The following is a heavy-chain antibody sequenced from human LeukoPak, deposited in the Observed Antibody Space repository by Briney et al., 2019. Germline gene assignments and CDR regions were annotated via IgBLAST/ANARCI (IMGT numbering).Heavy chain of an antibody. CDR2: ISTYNGNT. D-gene: IGHD6-19*01. CDR1: GYTFTTYG. CDR3: ARAEQWLPRGVDY. Sequence: GASVKVACKASGYTFTTYGISWVRQAPGQGLEWMGWISTYNGNTNYAQKLQGRLTMTTDTSTSTAYMELRSLRSDDTAVYYCARAEQWLPRGVDYWGQGTLVTVSS. J-gene: IGHJ4*02. V-gene: IGHV1-18*04.